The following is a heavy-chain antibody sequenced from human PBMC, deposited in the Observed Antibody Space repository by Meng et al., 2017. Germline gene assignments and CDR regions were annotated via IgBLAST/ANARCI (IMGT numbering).Heavy chain of an antibody. V-gene: IGHV4-61*02. Sequence: LRLSCTVSGGSISSGSYYWSWIRQPAGKGLEWIGRIYTSGSTNYNPSLKSRVTISVDTSKNQFSLKLSSVTAADTAVYYCARALSSLIAVATDYGMDVWGQGTTVTVSS. CDR1: GGSISSGSYY. CDR3: ARALSSLIAVATDYGMDV. D-gene: IGHD6-19*01. J-gene: IGHJ6*02. CDR2: IYTSGST.